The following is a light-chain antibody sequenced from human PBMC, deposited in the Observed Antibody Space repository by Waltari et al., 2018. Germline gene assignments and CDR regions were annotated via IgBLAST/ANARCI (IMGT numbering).Light chain of an antibody. CDR3: QKYDRLPAT. CDR2: GAS. V-gene: IGKV3-20*01. CDR1: QSVRRF. Sequence: EIVLTQSPGTLSLSPGERGPLSCRASQSVRRFLAWYQQKPGQAPRLLIYGASTRATGIPDRFSGSGSGTDFSLTISRLEPEDFAVYYCQKYDRLPATFGQGTKVEIK. J-gene: IGKJ1*01.